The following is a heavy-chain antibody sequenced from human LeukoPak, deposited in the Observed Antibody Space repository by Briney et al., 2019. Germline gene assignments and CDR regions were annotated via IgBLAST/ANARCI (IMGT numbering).Heavy chain of an antibody. CDR3: ARDGYSGSSLFDY. Sequence: SETLSLTCTVSGGSITSHFWSWIRQPPGKGLEWIGYIYHSGITNYNPSLKSRVTISVDTSKDQFSLKLSSVTAADTAVYYCARDGYSGSSLFDYWGQGTLVTVSS. CDR2: IYHSGIT. V-gene: IGHV4-59*11. CDR1: GGSITSHF. D-gene: IGHD1-26*01. J-gene: IGHJ4*02.